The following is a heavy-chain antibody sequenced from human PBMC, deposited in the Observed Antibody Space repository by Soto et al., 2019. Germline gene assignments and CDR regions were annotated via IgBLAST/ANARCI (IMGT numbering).Heavy chain of an antibody. Sequence: QVQLVQSGAEEKKPGASVKVSCKASGYTFTSYAMHWVRQAPGQRLEWMGWINAGNGNTKYSQKFQGRVTITRDTSASTAYMELSSLRSEDTAGYYCARAPPRYCSGGSCIFDYWGQGTLVTVSS. CDR3: ARAPPRYCSGGSCIFDY. CDR1: GYTFTSYA. D-gene: IGHD2-15*01. V-gene: IGHV1-3*05. CDR2: INAGNGNT. J-gene: IGHJ4*02.